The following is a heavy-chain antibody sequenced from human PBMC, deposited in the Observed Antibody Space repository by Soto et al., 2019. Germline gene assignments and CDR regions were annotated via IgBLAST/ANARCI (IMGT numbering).Heavy chain of an antibody. V-gene: IGHV1-18*01. CDR3: ATAYCGGDCFNQGYYYYGMDV. Sequence: QVQLVQSGAEVKKPGASVKVSCKASGYTFTSYGISWVRQAPGQGLEWMGWSSGYNGNTNYAQKFQGRVTMTTDTATSTAYMELRSLRSDDRAVYYCATAYCGGDCFNQGYYYYGMDVWGQGTTVTVSS. D-gene: IGHD2-21*02. CDR1: GYTFTSYG. CDR2: SSGYNGNT. J-gene: IGHJ6*02.